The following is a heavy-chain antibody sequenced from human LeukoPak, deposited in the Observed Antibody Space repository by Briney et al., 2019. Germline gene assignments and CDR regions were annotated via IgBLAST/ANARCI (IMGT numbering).Heavy chain of an antibody. V-gene: IGHV3-21*01. CDR3: ARDDYDSSTPYYFDY. CDR1: GFTFSSYS. CDR2: ISSSSSYI. D-gene: IGHD3-22*01. Sequence: PGGSLRLSCAGSGFTFSSYSMNWVRQAPGKGLEWVSSISSSSSYIYYADSVKGRFTISRDNAKNSLYLQMNSLRAEDTAVYYCARDDYDSSTPYYFDYWGQGTLVTVSS. J-gene: IGHJ4*02.